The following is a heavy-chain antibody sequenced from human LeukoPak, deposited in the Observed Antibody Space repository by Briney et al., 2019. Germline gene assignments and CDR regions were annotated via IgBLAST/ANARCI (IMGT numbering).Heavy chain of an antibody. CDR2: IIEGGDVT. V-gene: IGHV3-23*01. Sequence: EPGGSLRLSCAASGFAFGSYAMSWVRQAPGKGLEWVSAIIEGGDVTFYTDSVKGRFTISRDNSKNTLYLQMNSLRAEDTALYYCAKGTAQWELHDYWGQGTLVTVSS. D-gene: IGHD4-23*01. CDR3: AKGTAQWELHDY. CDR1: GFAFGSYA. J-gene: IGHJ4*02.